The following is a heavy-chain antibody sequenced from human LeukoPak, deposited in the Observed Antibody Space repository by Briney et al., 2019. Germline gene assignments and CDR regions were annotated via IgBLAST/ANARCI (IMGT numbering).Heavy chain of an antibody. D-gene: IGHD3-22*01. J-gene: IGHJ3*02. CDR3: ARLLDYDSSGYPDTFDI. V-gene: IGHV4-59*01. Sequence: ETLSLTCTVSGGSISPNYWSWIRQPPGKGLDWIGFIYYTGSTNYNPSLKSRVTISIDTSKSHFSLKLSSLTAADTAVYYCARLLDYDSSGYPDTFDIWGQGTMVTVSA. CDR1: GGSISPNY. CDR2: IYYTGST.